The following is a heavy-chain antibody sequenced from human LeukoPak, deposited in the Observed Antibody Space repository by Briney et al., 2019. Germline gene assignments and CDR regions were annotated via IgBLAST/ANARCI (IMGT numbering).Heavy chain of an antibody. CDR2: ISSSSSYI. V-gene: IGHV3-21*01. D-gene: IGHD3-22*01. J-gene: IGHJ4*02. CDR1: GFTFSSYS. CDR3: AGLIYDSSGYLDY. Sequence: GRSLRLSCAASGFTFSSYSMNWVRQAQGKGLEWVSSISSSSSYIYYADSVKGRFTISRDNAKNSLYLQMNSLRAEDTAVYYCAGLIYDSSGYLDYWGQGTLVTVSS.